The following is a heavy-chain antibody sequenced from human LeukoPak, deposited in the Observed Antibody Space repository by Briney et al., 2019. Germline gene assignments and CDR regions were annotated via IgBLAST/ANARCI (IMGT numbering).Heavy chain of an antibody. V-gene: IGHV1-8*01. J-gene: IGHJ4*02. CDR1: GYTFTSYD. D-gene: IGHD2-21*02. Sequence: GASVKVSCKASGYTFTSYDINWVRQATGQGLEWMGWMSPNSGITGYAQKFQGRVTMTRNTAISTAYMELSSLRSEDTAVYYCARDSGPYCGGDCPADYWGQGTLVTVSS. CDR3: ARDSGPYCGGDCPADY. CDR2: MSPNSGIT.